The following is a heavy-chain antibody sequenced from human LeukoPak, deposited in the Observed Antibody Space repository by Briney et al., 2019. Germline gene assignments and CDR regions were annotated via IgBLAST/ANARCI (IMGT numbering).Heavy chain of an antibody. J-gene: IGHJ4*02. D-gene: IGHD6-19*01. Sequence: PSETLSLTCTVSGGSISSYYWSWIRQPPGKGLEWIGYIYYSGSTNYNPSLKSRVTISVDTSKNQFSLKLSSVTAADTAMYYCARTRRTYSSGWYGYNSDSWGQGTLVTVSS. V-gene: IGHV4-59*08. CDR2: IYYSGST. CDR1: GGSISSYY. CDR3: ARTRRTYSSGWYGYNSDS.